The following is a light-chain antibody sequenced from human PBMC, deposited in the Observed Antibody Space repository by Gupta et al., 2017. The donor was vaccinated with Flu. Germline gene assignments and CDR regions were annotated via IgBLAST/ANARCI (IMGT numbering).Light chain of an antibody. CDR2: IDI. J-gene: IGLJ3*02. V-gene: IGLV1-44*01. CDR1: SSKVGSNT. Sequence: RVSIPCSGSSSKVGSNTVNWYQQVPAPAPKLLLYIDIGRPSGVPARFSASKSATSASLTTSGVQAGEGADYYWAAQDDNRNRWVFGGGTKLTVL. CDR3: AAQDDNRNRWV.